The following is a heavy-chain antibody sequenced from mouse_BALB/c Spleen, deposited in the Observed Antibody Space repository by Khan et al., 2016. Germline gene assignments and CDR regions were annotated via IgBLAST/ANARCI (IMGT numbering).Heavy chain of an antibody. CDR2: ISYSGST. CDR1: GYSLTSDYA. V-gene: IGHV3-2*02. Sequence: EVQLQESGPGLVKPSQSLSLTCTVTGYSLTSDYAWNWIRQFPGNKLEWMGYISYSGSTRYYPSLKSRISITRDTSKNQFFLQLNSVTTEDTATYYCARTPTAYYTMDYWGQGTSVTVSS. D-gene: IGHD1-2*01. CDR3: ARTPTAYYTMDY. J-gene: IGHJ4*01.